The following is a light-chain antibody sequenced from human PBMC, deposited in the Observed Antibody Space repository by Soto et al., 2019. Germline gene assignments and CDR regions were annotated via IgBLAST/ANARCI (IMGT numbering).Light chain of an antibody. CDR3: QQANSFPRT. J-gene: IGKJ4*01. V-gene: IGKV1-12*01. Sequence: TQSPSFVSASVGDRVTITCRASQAVSTWLAWYQQKPGDAPKLLIYAASTLQSGVPSRFSGSGSGTDFTLTIRSLQPEDFATYYCQQANSFPRTFGGGTKVDIK. CDR1: QAVSTW. CDR2: AAS.